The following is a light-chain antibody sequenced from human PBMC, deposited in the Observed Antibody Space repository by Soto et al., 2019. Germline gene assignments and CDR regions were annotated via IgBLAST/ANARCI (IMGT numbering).Light chain of an antibody. CDR2: DAS. J-gene: IGKJ1*01. Sequence: EIVMTQSPATLSVSPGETATLSCRASQSVNSNLAWYQQKPGQAPRLLISDASTRAAGLPARFSGSGSGTEFTLTISSLQSEDFAFDYRQQSNTGPKTFGQGTKVDIK. CDR3: QQSNTGPKT. V-gene: IGKV3-15*01. CDR1: QSVNSN.